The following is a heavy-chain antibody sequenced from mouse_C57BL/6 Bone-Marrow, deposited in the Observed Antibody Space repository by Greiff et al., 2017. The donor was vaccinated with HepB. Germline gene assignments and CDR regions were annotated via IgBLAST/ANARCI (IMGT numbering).Heavy chain of an antibody. Sequence: DVKLVESGGGLVQPGGSMKLSCVASGFTFSNYWMNWVRQSPEKGLEWVAQIRLKSDNYATHYAESVKGRFTISRDDSKSSVYLQMNNLRAEDTGIYYCTARLITTVVATDVWGTGTTVTVSS. V-gene: IGHV6-3*01. J-gene: IGHJ1*03. CDR2: IRLKSDNYAT. CDR3: TARLITTVVATDV. D-gene: IGHD1-1*01. CDR1: GFTFSNYW.